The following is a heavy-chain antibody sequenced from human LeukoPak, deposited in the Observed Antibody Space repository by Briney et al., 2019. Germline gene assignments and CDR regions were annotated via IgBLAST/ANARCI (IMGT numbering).Heavy chain of an antibody. CDR2: INPSGGST. CDR3: ARVSVTSGYAEDWFDP. V-gene: IGHV1-46*01. J-gene: IGHJ5*02. Sequence: ASVKVSCKASGYTFTSYCMHWVRQAPGQGLEWMGIINPSGGSTSYAQKFQGRVTTTRDTSTSTVYMELSSLRSEDTAVYYCARVSVTSGYAEDWFDPWGQGTLVTVSS. CDR1: GYTFTSYC. D-gene: IGHD5-12*01.